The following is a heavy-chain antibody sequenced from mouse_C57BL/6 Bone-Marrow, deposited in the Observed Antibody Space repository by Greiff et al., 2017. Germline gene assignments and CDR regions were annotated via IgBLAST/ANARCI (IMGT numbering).Heavy chain of an antibody. CDR2: IYPGSGST. Sequence: QVQLQQSGAELVKPGASVKMSCKASGYTFTSYWITWVKQRPGQGLEWIGDIYPGSGSTNYNEQFKSKATLTVDTSSSTAYMQLSSLTSEDSAVYYCAREGIYYDYPWYVDVWGTGTTVTVSS. CDR3: AREGIYYDYPWYVDV. J-gene: IGHJ1*03. V-gene: IGHV1-55*01. D-gene: IGHD2-4*01. CDR1: GYTFTSYW.